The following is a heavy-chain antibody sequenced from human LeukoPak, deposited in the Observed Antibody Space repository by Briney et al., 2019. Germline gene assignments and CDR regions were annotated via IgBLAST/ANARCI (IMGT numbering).Heavy chain of an antibody. Sequence: GGSLSLSYTASGFTLGGYGMSWFRQAPGKGLEWVGFVRSKSYCATTESAATEKGRSTISRDDSKSFAYLQMNSQKNDDTAVYCCTREAYGEAYDCWGQGTLVTVSS. CDR3: TREAYGEAYDC. V-gene: IGHV3-49*03. CDR2: VRSKSYCATT. CDR1: GFTLGGYG. D-gene: IGHD3-10*01. J-gene: IGHJ4*02.